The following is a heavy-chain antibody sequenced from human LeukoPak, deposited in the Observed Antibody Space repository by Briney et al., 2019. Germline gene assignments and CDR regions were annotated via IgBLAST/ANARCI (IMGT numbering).Heavy chain of an antibody. CDR1: GVSINSLY. D-gene: IGHD3-22*01. Sequence: SETLSLTCSVSGVSINSLYFIWIRQSPGKGLEWIGYIYDSGITKYNPSLKSRVTISVDTSKNQFSLRLRSVTAADTAVYFCAMAYSSASWFDPWGQGTLVTVSS. V-gene: IGHV4-59*11. CDR2: IYDSGIT. J-gene: IGHJ5*02. CDR3: AMAYSSASWFDP.